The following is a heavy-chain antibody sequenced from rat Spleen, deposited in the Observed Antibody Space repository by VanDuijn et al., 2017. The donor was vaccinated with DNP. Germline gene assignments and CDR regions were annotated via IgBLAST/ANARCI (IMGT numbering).Heavy chain of an antibody. Sequence: EVKLVESGGGLVQPGSSLKLSCAASGFNFNDYWMGWVRQAPGKGLEWIGQINKDSRTIKYSPSVKDKFTISRDNVQNTLYLQMNKLGSEDTAIYYCAKGPNYGGWSDYFDYWGQGVMVTVSS. D-gene: IGHD1-11*01. J-gene: IGHJ2*01. CDR2: INKDSRTI. CDR1: GFNFNDYW. CDR3: AKGPNYGGWSDYFDY. V-gene: IGHV4-2*01.